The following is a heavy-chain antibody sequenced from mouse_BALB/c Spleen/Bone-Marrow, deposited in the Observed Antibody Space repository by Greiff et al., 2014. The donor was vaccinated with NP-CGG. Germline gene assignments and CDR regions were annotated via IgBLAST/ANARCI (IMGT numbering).Heavy chain of an antibody. J-gene: IGHJ2*01. Sequence: EVKLEESGGGAMKPGGSLKLSCAASGFTFSSYAMSWVRQSPEKRLEWVAEISTGGSYTYYPDTVTGRFTITRDNAKNTLYLEMNSLRSEDTAIYYCGRYYNYYFDYWGQGTTLTVSS. CDR3: GRYYNYYFDY. CDR2: ISTGGSYT. V-gene: IGHV5-9-4*01. CDR1: GFTFSSYA. D-gene: IGHD1-3*01.